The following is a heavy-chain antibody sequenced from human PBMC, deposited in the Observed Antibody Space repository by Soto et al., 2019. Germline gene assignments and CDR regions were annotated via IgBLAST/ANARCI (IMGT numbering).Heavy chain of an antibody. CDR3: AKETRYNYGYDPVDY. D-gene: IGHD5-18*01. V-gene: IGHV3-23*01. CDR2: ISGSGGST. CDR1: GFTFSSYA. Sequence: PGGSLRLSCAASGFTFSSYAMSWVRQAPGKGLEWVSGISGSGGSTYYADSVKGRVTISRDNSKNTLYLQMNSLRAEDTAVYYCAKETRYNYGYDPVDYWGQGTLVTVSS. J-gene: IGHJ4*02.